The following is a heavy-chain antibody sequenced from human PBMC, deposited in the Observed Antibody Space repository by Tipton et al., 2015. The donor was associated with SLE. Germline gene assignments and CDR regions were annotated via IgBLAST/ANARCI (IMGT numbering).Heavy chain of an antibody. D-gene: IGHD2-8*02. CDR3: Y. J-gene: IGHJ4*02. CDR2: INSNTGKA. Sequence: VQLVQSGSELKKSGASVTVSCKASGYSFSSTDMHWVRQAPGQGLEWMGWINSNTGKAMYAQGFTGRFVFSLDTSVDTVYYCARGGCPGGKFKPFDYWGQGTLVTVSS. V-gene: IGHV7-4-1*01. CDR1: GYSFSSTD.